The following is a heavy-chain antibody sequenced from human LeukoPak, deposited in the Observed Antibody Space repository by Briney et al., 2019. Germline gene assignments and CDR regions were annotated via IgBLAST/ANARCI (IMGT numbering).Heavy chain of an antibody. D-gene: IGHD3-22*01. CDR1: GFAFSGYA. V-gene: IGHV3-30*03. Sequence: PGRSLRLSCAAAGFAFSGYAMHWVRQAPGKGLEWVAVISNAGNNNHYADSVKGRFTISRDNSKNTLYLQMNSLRAEDTAVYYCARDPRGSGYISLGYFDYWGQGTLVTVSS. CDR2: ISNAGNNN. J-gene: IGHJ4*02. CDR3: ARDPRGSGYISLGYFDY.